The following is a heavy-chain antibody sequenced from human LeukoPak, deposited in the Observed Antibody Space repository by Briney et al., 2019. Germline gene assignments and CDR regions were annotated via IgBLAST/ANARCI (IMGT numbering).Heavy chain of an antibody. CDR3: ASGYYYGSGSYYNKGYYFDY. D-gene: IGHD3-10*01. CDR1: GGSISSGGYY. J-gene: IGHJ4*02. V-gene: IGHV4-31*03. Sequence: SETLSLTCTVSGGSISSGGYYWRWIRQHPGKGLEWIGYIYYSGSTYYNPSLKSRVTISVDTSKNQFSLELSSVTAADTAVYYCASGYYYGSGSYYNKGYYFDYWGQGTLVTVSS. CDR2: IYYSGST.